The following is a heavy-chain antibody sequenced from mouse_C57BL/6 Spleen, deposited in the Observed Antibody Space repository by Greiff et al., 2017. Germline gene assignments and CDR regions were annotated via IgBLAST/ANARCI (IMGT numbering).Heavy chain of an antibody. Sequence: VQLQQSGPELVKPGASVKISCKASGYSFTDYNMNWVKQSNGKSLEWIGVINPNYGTTSYNHTFKGKATLTVDHSSSTAYMQLNSLTSEDAAVYYCAREEGHMNYVNNWDYWGQGTTLTVSS. D-gene: IGHD4-1*01. CDR2: INPNYGTT. CDR1: GYSFTDYN. J-gene: IGHJ2*01. CDR3: AREEGHMNYVNNWDY. V-gene: IGHV1-39*01.